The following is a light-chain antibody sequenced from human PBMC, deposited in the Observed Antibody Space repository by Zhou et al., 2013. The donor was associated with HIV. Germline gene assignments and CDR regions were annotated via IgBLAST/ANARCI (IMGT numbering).Light chain of an antibody. J-gene: IGLJ1*01. V-gene: IGLV2-14*03. Sequence: QSALTQPASVSGSPGQSITISCTGTSSDVGGYNYVSWYQQHPGKAPKLMIYGVSIRPSGVSNRFSGSKSGNTASLTISGLQAEDEADYYCSSYTSINKVFGTGTKVTV. CDR1: SSDVGGYNY. CDR3: SSYTSINKV. CDR2: GVS.